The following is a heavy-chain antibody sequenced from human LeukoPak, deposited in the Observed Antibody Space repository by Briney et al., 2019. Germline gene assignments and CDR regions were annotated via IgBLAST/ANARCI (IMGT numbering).Heavy chain of an antibody. CDR1: GGSFTGYD. D-gene: IGHD2-15*01. J-gene: IGHJ4*02. V-gene: IGHV4-39*01. CDR3: ARLGGYCSGGSCYSFFDY. CDR2: TYCSGST. Sequence: PSETLSLTCAISGGSFTGYDWGWIRQPPGKGLEWIGSTYCSGSTYYNPSLKSRVTISVDTSKNQISLKLSSVTAADTAVYYCARLGGYCSGGSCYSFFDYWGQGTLVTVSS.